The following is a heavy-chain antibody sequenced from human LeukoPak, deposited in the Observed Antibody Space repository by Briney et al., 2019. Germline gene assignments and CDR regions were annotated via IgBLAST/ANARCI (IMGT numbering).Heavy chain of an antibody. CDR1: GIPFIDAW. Sequence: GGSLRLSCALSGIPFIDAWMSWVRQAPGKGLEWVGRIKGTTADGTTAYAAPVKGRFIISRDDSQRMVYLQMDSLKTEDTAVYFCTWVDCSGGSCYFASWGQGTQVTVSS. CDR3: TWVDCSGGSCYFAS. D-gene: IGHD2-15*01. J-gene: IGHJ4*02. V-gene: IGHV3-15*01. CDR2: IKGTTADGTT.